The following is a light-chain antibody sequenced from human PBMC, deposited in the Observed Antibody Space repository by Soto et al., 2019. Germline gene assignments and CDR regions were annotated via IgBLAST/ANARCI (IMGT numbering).Light chain of an antibody. CDR1: SSNIGAGYD. J-gene: IGLJ1*01. CDR2: GDR. CDR3: QSYDTALNAYV. V-gene: IGLV1-40*01. Sequence: QSVLPQPPSVSGAPGQRVTISCAGSSSNIGAGYDVHWYQQLPGSAPKVVIYGDRNRPSGVPERFSGSKSGTSASLAITGLQAEDEADYYCQSYDTALNAYVFGSGTKVTVL.